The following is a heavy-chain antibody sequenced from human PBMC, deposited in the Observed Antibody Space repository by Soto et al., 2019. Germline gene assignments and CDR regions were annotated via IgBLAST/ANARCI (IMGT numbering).Heavy chain of an antibody. V-gene: IGHV1-69*13. CDR3: ARGSYCSSTSCYTPYYYGMDV. D-gene: IGHD2-2*02. Sequence: SVKVSCKXSGGTFSSYAISWVRQAPGQGLEWMGGIIPIFGTANYAQKFQGRVTITADESTSTAYMELSSLRSEDTAVYYCARGSYCSSTSCYTPYYYGMDVWGQGTTVTVSS. CDR2: IIPIFGTA. CDR1: GGTFSSYA. J-gene: IGHJ6*02.